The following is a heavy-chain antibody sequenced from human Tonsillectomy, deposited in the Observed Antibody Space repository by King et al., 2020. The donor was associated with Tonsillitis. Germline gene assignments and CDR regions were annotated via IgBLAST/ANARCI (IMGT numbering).Heavy chain of an antibody. CDR3: ARDQYEALGVSYYYGMDV. D-gene: IGHD3-10*01. CDR2: IKQDGSEK. CDR1: GFTFSSYW. V-gene: IGHV3-7*03. Sequence: VQLVESGGGLVQPGGSLRLSCAASGFTFSSYWMSWVRQAPGKGLEWVANIKQDGSEKYYVDSVKGRFTISRDNAKNSLYLQMNSLRDEDTAVYYCARDQYEALGVSYYYGMDVWGQGTTVTVSS. J-gene: IGHJ6*02.